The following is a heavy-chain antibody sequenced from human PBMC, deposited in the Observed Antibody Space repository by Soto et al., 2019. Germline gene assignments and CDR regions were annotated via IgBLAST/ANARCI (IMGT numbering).Heavy chain of an antibody. V-gene: IGHV1-46*01. CDR3: ARELATIETYYYYYGMDV. D-gene: IGHD5-12*01. Sequence: GASVKVSCKASGFTLTSYYMHWVRQAPGQGLEWMGIINPSGGSTSYAQRFQGRVTMTRDTSTSTVYMELSSLTSEDTAVYYCARELATIETYYYYYGMDVWGQGTTVTVSS. J-gene: IGHJ6*02. CDR2: INPSGGST. CDR1: GFTLTSYY.